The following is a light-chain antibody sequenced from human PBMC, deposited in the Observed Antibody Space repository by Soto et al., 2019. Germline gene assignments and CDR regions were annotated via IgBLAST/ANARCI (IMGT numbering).Light chain of an antibody. Sequence: WERATLSCRASQSVSSSCLAWYQQKPGQAPRLLISGASSRATGIPDRFSGSGSGTDFTLTISRLEPEDFAVYYCHQYGSSPWTFGQGTTVDIK. J-gene: IGKJ1*01. CDR1: QSVSSSC. CDR3: HQYGSSPWT. V-gene: IGKV3-20*01. CDR2: GAS.